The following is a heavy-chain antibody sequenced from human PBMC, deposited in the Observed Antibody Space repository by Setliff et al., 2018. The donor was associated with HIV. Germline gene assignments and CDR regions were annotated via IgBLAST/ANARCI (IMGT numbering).Heavy chain of an antibody. V-gene: IGHV4-39*02. D-gene: IGHD3-9*01. Sequence: PSETLSLTCAATGVAISGSTSYWAWIRQSPGRGLQWIGSVHYTGSSYRNPSLKSRLTISIDTSRNHFSLNLTTVTAADTAVYYCAMTLRRFDWGYMDVWGKGTTVTVSS. J-gene: IGHJ6*03. CDR3: AMTLRRFDWGYMDV. CDR1: GVAISGSTSY. CDR2: VHYTGSS.